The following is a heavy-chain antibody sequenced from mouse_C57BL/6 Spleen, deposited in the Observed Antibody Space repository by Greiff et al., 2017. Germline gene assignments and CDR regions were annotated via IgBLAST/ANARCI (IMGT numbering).Heavy chain of an antibody. V-gene: IGHV1-66*01. Sequence: QVQLQQSGPELVKPGASVKISCKASGYSFTSYYIHWVKQRPGQGLEWIGWIYPGSGNTKYNEKFKGKATLTADTSSSTAYMQLSSLTSEDSAVYYGARSITTVDWYFEIWGTGTTVTVSS. CDR3: ARSITTVDWYFEI. D-gene: IGHD1-1*01. J-gene: IGHJ1*03. CDR1: GYSFTSYY. CDR2: IYPGSGNT.